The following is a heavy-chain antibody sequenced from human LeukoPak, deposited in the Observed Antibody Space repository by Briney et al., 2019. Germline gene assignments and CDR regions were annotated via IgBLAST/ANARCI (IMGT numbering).Heavy chain of an antibody. Sequence: GGSLRLSCSASGFTFSSYSMYWVRQAPGKGLEYVSAIGFDRSSTYYADSVKGRFTISRDNSKNTLDLQMNSLRAEDTAVCYCASDYGDYGGTYGLDYWGQGTLVTVSS. CDR3: ASDYGDYGGTYGLDY. CDR1: GFTFSSYS. D-gene: IGHD4-17*01. J-gene: IGHJ4*02. V-gene: IGHV3-64*04. CDR2: IGFDRSST.